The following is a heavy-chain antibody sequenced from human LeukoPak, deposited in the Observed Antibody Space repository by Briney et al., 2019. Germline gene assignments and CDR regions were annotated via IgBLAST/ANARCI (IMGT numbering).Heavy chain of an antibody. CDR1: GFTFSSYA. V-gene: IGHV3-23*01. J-gene: IGHJ4*02. CDR3: AKRPGDYGGKYFDY. CDR2: ISGSGDST. D-gene: IGHD4-23*01. Sequence: GGSLRLSCAASGFTFSSYAMSWVRLAPGKGLEWVSSISGSGDSTYYADSVKGRFTISRDNSKNTLYLQMNSLRAEDTAVYYCAKRPGDYGGKYFDYWGQGTLVTVSS.